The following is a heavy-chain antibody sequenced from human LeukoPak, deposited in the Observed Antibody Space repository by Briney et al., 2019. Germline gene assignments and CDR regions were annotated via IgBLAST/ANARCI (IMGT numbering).Heavy chain of an antibody. J-gene: IGHJ4*02. V-gene: IGHV3-21*01. CDR1: GFTFSSYS. CDR2: ISSSSSYI. D-gene: IGHD1-20*01. CDR3: ARVREKYNWIVDY. Sequence: GGSLRLSCAASGFTFSSYSMNWVRQAPGKGLEWVSSISSSSSYIYYADSVKGRFTISRDNAKNSLYLQMNSLRAEDTAVYYCARVREKYNWIVDYWGQGTLVTVSS.